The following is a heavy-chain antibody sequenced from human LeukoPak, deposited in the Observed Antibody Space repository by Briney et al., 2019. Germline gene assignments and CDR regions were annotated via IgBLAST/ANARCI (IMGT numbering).Heavy chain of an antibody. V-gene: IGHV4-34*01. J-gene: IGHJ4*02. Sequence: PSETLSLTCAVYGGSFSGYYWSWIRQPPGKGLEWIWEITHSGSPNYNPSLKSRVTISVDTYKKELSLTLSSVTAGDTAVYYCARRPYRSGWPLLYCWGEGSLVAVS. D-gene: IGHD6-19*01. CDR1: GGSFSGYY. CDR2: ITHSGSP. CDR3: ARRPYRSGWPLLYC.